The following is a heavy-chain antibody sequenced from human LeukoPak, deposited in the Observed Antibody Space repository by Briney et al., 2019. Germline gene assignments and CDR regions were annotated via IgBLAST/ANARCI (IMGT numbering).Heavy chain of an antibody. D-gene: IGHD3-10*01. CDR2: IYTSGST. J-gene: IGHJ4*02. CDR1: GGSISSYY. CDR3: ARDGNGGSGSCYNGPEHYFDY. Sequence: PSETLSLTCTVSGGSISSYYWSWIRQPAGKGLEWIGRIYTSGSTNYNPSLKSRVTMSVDTSKNQFSLKLSSATAADTAVHYCARDGNGGSGSCYNGPEHYFDYWGQGTLVTVSS. V-gene: IGHV4-4*07.